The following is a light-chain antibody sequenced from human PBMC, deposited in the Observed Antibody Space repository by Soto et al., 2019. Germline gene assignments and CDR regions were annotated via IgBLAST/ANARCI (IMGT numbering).Light chain of an antibody. Sequence: EIVLTQSPATLSLSPGERATLSCRASQSVSSYLAWYQQKPVQAPRLLIYDASNRATGIPARFSGSGSGTDFTLTISSLEPEDFAAYYCQQRSNWPGTFGGGTKVEIK. CDR1: QSVSSY. CDR2: DAS. V-gene: IGKV3-11*01. J-gene: IGKJ4*01. CDR3: QQRSNWPGT.